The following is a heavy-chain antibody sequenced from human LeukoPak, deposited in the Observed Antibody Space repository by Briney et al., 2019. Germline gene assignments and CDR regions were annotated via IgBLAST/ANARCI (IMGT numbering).Heavy chain of an antibody. J-gene: IGHJ4*02. CDR3: ARPECSGGSCYSLS. V-gene: IGHV3-48*01. CDR1: GFTFSSYS. Sequence: PGGPLRLSCAASGFTFSSYSMNWVRQAPGKGLEWVSYISSSSSTIYYADSVKGRFTISRDNAKNSLYLQMNSLRAEDTAVYYCARPECSGGSCYSLSWGQGTLVTVSS. D-gene: IGHD2-15*01. CDR2: ISSSSSTI.